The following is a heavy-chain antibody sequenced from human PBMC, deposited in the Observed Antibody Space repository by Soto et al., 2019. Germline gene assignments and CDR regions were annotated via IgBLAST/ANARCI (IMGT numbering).Heavy chain of an antibody. J-gene: IGHJ6*02. CDR2: IIPIFGTA. D-gene: IGHD2-15*01. CDR1: GGTFSSYA. V-gene: IGHV1-69*13. Sequence: SVKVSCKASGGTFSSYAISWVRQAPGQGLEWMGGIIPIFGTANYAQKFQGRVTITADESTSTAYMELSSLRSEDTAVYYCAGPIVVVVAATQDYYGMDVWGQGTTVTVSS. CDR3: AGPIVVVVAATQDYYGMDV.